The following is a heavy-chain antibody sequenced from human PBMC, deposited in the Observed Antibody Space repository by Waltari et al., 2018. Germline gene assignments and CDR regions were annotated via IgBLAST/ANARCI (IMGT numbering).Heavy chain of an antibody. Sequence: QEQLQPWGAGLLKPSETLSLSCTAYGESLGVYWWNWIRQTPGTGLEWIGEVNQNGRTGYNPSLGSRVTISVDTSKNQFSLRLTSVTAADTAVYYCARGGGISSSSWCLYDYYYYMDVWGKGTTVTVSS. CDR3: ARGGGISSSSWCLYDYYYYMDV. J-gene: IGHJ6*03. CDR2: VNQNGRT. CDR1: GESLGVYW. V-gene: IGHV4-34*01. D-gene: IGHD6-13*01.